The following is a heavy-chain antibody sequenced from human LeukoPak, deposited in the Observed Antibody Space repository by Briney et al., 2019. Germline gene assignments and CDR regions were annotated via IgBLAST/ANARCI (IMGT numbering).Heavy chain of an antibody. J-gene: IGHJ4*02. D-gene: IGHD1-7*01. CDR1: GFTFSSYE. V-gene: IGHV3-48*03. CDR2: ISSSGSTI. CDR3: ARDSRDLITGTTSSFDY. Sequence: PGGSLRLSCAASGFTFSSYEMNWVRQAPGKGLEWVSYISSSGSTIYYADSVKGRFTISRDNARNSLYLQMNSLRAEDTAVYYCARDSRDLITGTTSSFDYWGQGTLVTVSS.